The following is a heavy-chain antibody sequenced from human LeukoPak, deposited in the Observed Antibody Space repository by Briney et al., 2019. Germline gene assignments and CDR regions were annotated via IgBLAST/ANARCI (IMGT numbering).Heavy chain of an antibody. CDR3: ARVISSGWYVDY. D-gene: IGHD6-19*01. CDR2: INAGNGNT. J-gene: IGHJ4*02. CDR1: GYTFTSYA. Sequence: GASVKVSCKASGYTFTSYAMHWVRQAPGQRLEWMGWINAGNGNTKYSQKFQGRVTITRDTSASTAYVELSSLRSEDTAVYYCARVISSGWYVDYWGQGSLVTVSS. V-gene: IGHV1-3*01.